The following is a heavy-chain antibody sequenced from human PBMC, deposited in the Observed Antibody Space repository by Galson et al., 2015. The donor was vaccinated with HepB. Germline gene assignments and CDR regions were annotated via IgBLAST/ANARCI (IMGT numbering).Heavy chain of an antibody. CDR3: ARDGRENVNYYYYGMDV. V-gene: IGHV3-21*01. CDR2: ISSSSSYI. CDR1: GFTFSSYS. D-gene: IGHD5-24*01. J-gene: IGHJ6*02. Sequence: SLRLSCAASGFTFSSYSMNWVRQAPGKGLEWVSSISSSSSYIYYADSVKGRFTISRDNAKNSLYLQMNSLRAEDTAVYYCARDGRENVNYYYYGMDVWGQGTTVTVSS.